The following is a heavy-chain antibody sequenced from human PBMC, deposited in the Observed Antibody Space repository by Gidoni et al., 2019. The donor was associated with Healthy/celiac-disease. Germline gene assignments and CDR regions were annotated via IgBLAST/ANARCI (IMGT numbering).Heavy chain of an antibody. CDR3: ARDRRDSGSYRYFDY. V-gene: IGHV3-30-3*01. D-gene: IGHD1-26*01. CDR1: GFTFSSDA. Sequence: QVQLVESGGGVVQPGRSLRLSCAASGFTFSSDATHWVRQAPGKGLEWVAVISYDGSNKYYADSVKGRFTISRDNSKNTLYLQMNSLRAEDTAVYYCARDRRDSGSYRYFDYWGQGTLVTVSS. J-gene: IGHJ4*02. CDR2: ISYDGSNK.